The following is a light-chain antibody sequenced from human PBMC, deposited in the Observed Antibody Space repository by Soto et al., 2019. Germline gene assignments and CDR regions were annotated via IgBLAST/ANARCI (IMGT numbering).Light chain of an antibody. CDR1: SSNIGSHT. CDR2: SDN. CDR3: AAWDDTLNAAV. J-gene: IGLJ2*01. V-gene: IGLV1-44*01. Sequence: QSVLTQPNSASGTPGQRVTISCSGSSSNIGSHTLTWYQQLPGSAPSLLIYSDNQRPSGVPDRFSGSTSVTSASLAISGLQSEDEAEYYCAAWDDTLNAAVFGGGTKLTVL.